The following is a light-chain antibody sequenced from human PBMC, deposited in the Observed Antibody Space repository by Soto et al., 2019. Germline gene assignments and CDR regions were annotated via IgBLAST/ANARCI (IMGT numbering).Light chain of an antibody. V-gene: IGLV2-11*01. Sequence: QSALTQPRSVSGSPGQSVTISCTGSSSDVGGYSYVSWYQQHPGTAPKFMIYDVSKRPSGVPDRFSGSKSGNTASLTISGLQAEDESDYYCCSYTGSYTYVFGTGTKLTVL. J-gene: IGLJ1*01. CDR3: CSYTGSYTYV. CDR2: DVS. CDR1: SSDVGGYSY.